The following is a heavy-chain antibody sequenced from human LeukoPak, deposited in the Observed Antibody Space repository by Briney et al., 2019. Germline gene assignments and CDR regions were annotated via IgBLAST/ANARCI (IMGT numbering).Heavy chain of an antibody. CDR3: ARANALAGNFDY. J-gene: IGHJ4*02. V-gene: IGHV4-34*01. CDR2: INHSGST. CDR1: GGSFSGYY. D-gene: IGHD6-19*01. Sequence: SETLSLTCAVYGGSFSGYYWSWIRQPPGKGLEWIREINHSGSTNYNPSLKSRVTISVDTSKNQFSLKLSSVTAADTAVYYCARANALAGNFDYWGQGTLVTVSS.